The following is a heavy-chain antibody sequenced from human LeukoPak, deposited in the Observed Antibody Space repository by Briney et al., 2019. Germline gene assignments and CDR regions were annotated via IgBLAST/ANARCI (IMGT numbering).Heavy chain of an antibody. CDR2: IYDSGST. V-gene: IGHV4-38-2*02. J-gene: IGHJ4*02. D-gene: IGHD3-10*01. Sequence: SETLSLTCTVSGYSISSGYYWGWIRPPPGKGGEWIGSIYDSGSTYYNPSLKRRVTISVDRSKKQFSLKLSSVTAVDTAVYYCARDYGSGSYSYFDYWGQGTLVTVSS. CDR1: GYSISSGYY. CDR3: ARDYGSGSYSYFDY.